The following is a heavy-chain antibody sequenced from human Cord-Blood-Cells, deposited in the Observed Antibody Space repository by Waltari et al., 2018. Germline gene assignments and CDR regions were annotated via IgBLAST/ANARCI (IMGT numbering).Heavy chain of an antibody. V-gene: IGHV4-39*01. D-gene: IGHD6-6*01. J-gene: IGHJ4*02. Sequence: QLQLQESGPGLVKPSETLSLTCTVSGGSIRSSSYYWGWIRQPPGKGLEWIGSIYYSGSTYYNPSLKSRVTISVDTSKNQFSLKLSSVTAADTAVYSCARSRNFDYWGQGTLVTVSS. CDR3: ARSRNFDY. CDR1: GGSIRSSSYY. CDR2: IYYSGST.